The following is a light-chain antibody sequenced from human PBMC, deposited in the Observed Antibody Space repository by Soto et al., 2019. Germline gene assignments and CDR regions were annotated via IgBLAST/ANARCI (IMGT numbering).Light chain of an antibody. Sequence: EILLTQYPGTLSLSPGGRATLSCRASQSVSRKYLAWFQKKPGQAPRPLIYGASSRATGIPERLSGSASGTDFTITISRMENEDFEVYYCQQYGSKTYTFGHGTRLEIK. CDR3: QQYGSKTYT. J-gene: IGKJ5*01. CDR1: QSVSRKY. CDR2: GAS. V-gene: IGKV3-20*01.